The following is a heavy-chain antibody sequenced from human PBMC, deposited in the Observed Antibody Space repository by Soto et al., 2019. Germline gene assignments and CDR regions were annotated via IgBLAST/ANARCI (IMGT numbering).Heavy chain of an antibody. CDR3: AKTGFGRYCSSTSCVLFDY. V-gene: IGHV3-23*01. Sequence: EVQVLESGGGLVQPGGPLRLSCVASGFTFTTYAMTWVRQAPGKVLEWVSIISGSGGSTHYADSLKGRFIISRDNSKNTLYLEMNGLRAEDTAVYYCAKTGFGRYCSSTSCVLFDYWGQGTLVTVSS. CDR1: GFTFTTYA. J-gene: IGHJ4*02. CDR2: ISGSGGST. D-gene: IGHD2-2*01.